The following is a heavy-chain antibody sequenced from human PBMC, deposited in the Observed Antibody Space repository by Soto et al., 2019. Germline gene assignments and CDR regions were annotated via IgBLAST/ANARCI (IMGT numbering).Heavy chain of an antibody. Sequence: QVQLVQSGAEVKKPGSSVKVSCKASGGTFNNYAINWVRQAPGQGLEWMGGILPIFDAANYAQKFQGRVTITADESTTTANMELSSLRSEDTAVYYCARVRDSGGNSVFDYWGQGTLVSVSS. J-gene: IGHJ4*02. CDR3: ARVRDSGGNSVFDY. CDR1: GGTFNNYA. V-gene: IGHV1-69*12. D-gene: IGHD2-21*02. CDR2: ILPIFDAA.